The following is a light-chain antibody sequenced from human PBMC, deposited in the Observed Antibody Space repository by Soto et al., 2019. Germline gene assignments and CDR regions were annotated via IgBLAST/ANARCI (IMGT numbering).Light chain of an antibody. J-gene: IGLJ7*01. Sequence: QSVLTQPPSASGTPAQRVSISCSGSSSNIGSNTVRWYQHLPGTAPRLLIYNNIQRPSGVPDRFSGSKSGTSASLAISGLQSEDEADYYCAVWDDSLDGHAVFGGGTQLTVL. CDR1: SSNIGSNT. CDR3: AVWDDSLDGHAV. V-gene: IGLV1-44*01. CDR2: NNI.